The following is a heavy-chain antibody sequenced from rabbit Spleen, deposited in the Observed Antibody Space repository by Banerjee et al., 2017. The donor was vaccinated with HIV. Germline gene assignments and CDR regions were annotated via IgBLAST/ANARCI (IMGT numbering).Heavy chain of an antibody. V-gene: IGHV1S45*01. CDR2: IGSNTDNT. D-gene: IGHD1-1*01. J-gene: IGHJ4*01. CDR3: ARDLADVIGWNFYL. CDR1: GVSFSGRYV. Sequence: QEQLVESGGGLVQPEGSLTLTCTASGVSFSGRYVMSWVRQAPGKGLEWIGCIGSNTDNTVYATWAKGRFALFRTSSTTVDLKMTSLTAADTATYFCARDLADVIGWNFYLWGPGTLVTVS.